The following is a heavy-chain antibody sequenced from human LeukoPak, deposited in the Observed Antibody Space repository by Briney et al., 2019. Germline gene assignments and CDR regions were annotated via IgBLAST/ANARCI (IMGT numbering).Heavy chain of an antibody. CDR3: ARDTEHLYFVFDY. CDR2: ISRSGSTI. V-gene: IGHV3-48*02. Sequence: GGSLRLSCAASGFTFSRYSMNWVRQAPGKGLEWVSYISRSGSTIYYADSVKGRFTISRDNAKNSLYLQMNSLRDEDTAVYYCARDTEHLYFVFDYWGQGTLVTVSS. D-gene: IGHD2-2*02. CDR1: GFTFSRYS. J-gene: IGHJ4*02.